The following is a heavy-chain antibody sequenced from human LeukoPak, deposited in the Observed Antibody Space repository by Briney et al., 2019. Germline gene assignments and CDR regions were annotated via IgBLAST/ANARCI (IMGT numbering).Heavy chain of an antibody. CDR1: QYSFSDYA. Sequence: GASVKVSCKASQYSFSDYAIHWVRQAPGQGLEWMGWISAYNGNTNYAQKLQGRVTMTTDTSTSTAYMELRSLRSDDTAVYYCASVRGVIWFDPWGQGTLVTVSS. D-gene: IGHD3-10*01. V-gene: IGHV1-18*01. CDR3: ASVRGVIWFDP. CDR2: ISAYNGNT. J-gene: IGHJ5*02.